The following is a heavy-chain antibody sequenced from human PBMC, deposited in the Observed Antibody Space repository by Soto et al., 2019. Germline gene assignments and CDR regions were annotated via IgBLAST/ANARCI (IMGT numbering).Heavy chain of an antibody. D-gene: IGHD3-10*01. Sequence: EVQLLESGGGLVQPGGSLRLSCAASGFTFSSYAMSWDRQAPGKGLEWVSAISGSGGSTYYADSVKGRFTISRDNSKNTLYLQMNSLRAEDTAVYYCAKARNIRITMARFDPWGQGTLVTVSS. CDR1: GFTFSSYA. CDR2: ISGSGGST. CDR3: AKARNIRITMARFDP. J-gene: IGHJ5*02. V-gene: IGHV3-23*01.